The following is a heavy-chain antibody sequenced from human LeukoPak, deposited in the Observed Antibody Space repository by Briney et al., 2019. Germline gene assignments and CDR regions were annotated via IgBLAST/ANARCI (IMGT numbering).Heavy chain of an antibody. Sequence: SVKVSCKASGGTFSSYAIRWLRQAPGQGLEWMGRIIPIFGTANYAQKFQGRVTITADKSTSTAYMELSSLRSEDTAVYYCVTYDSSGYQYYFDYWGQGTLVTVSS. D-gene: IGHD3-22*01. V-gene: IGHV1-69*06. CDR1: GGTFSSYA. J-gene: IGHJ4*02. CDR3: VTYDSSGYQYYFDY. CDR2: IIPIFGTA.